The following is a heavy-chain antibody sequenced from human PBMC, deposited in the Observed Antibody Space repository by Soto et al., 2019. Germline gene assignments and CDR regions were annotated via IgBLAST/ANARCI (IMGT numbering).Heavy chain of an antibody. D-gene: IGHD5-18*01. CDR3: ARDHQPSGYSYGYYYYYGMDV. Sequence: SVKVSCKASGGTFSSYAISWVRQAPGQGLEWMGGIIPIFGTANYAQKFQGRVTITADESTSTAYMELSSLRSEDTAVYYCARDHQPSGYSYGYYYYYGMDVWGQGTTVTVPS. V-gene: IGHV1-69*13. CDR1: GGTFSSYA. CDR2: IIPIFGTA. J-gene: IGHJ6*02.